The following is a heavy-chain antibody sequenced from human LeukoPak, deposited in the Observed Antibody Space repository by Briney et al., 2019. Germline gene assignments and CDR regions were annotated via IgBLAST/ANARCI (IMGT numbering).Heavy chain of an antibody. Sequence: GGSLRLSCAASGFTFSNAWMSWVRQAPGKGLEWVGRIKSKTDGGTTDYAAPVKGRFTISRDDSKNTLYLQMNSLKTEDTAVYYCTTDHFGELSKFDYWGQGTLVSVSS. CDR2: IKSKTDGGTT. J-gene: IGHJ4*02. D-gene: IGHD3-10*01. CDR3: TTDHFGELSKFDY. V-gene: IGHV3-15*01. CDR1: GFTFSNAW.